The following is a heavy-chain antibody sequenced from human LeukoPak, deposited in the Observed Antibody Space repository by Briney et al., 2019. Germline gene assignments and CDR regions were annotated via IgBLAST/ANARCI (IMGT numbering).Heavy chain of an antibody. J-gene: IGHJ4*02. D-gene: IGHD3-10*01. CDR3: AGLWAYGLGSVDY. CDR1: GFTFSSYS. Sequence: GGSLRLSCAASGFTFSSYSMNWVRQAPGKGLEWVSSISSSSSYIYYADSVKGRFTISRDNAKNSLYLQMNSLRAEDTAVYYCAGLWAYGLGSVDYWGQGTLVTVSS. V-gene: IGHV3-21*01. CDR2: ISSSSSYI.